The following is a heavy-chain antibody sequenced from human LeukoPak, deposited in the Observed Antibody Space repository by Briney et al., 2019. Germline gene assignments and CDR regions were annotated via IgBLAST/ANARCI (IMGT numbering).Heavy chain of an antibody. V-gene: IGHV4-38-2*02. Sequence: SETLSLTCTVSGYSISSGYYWGWIRQPPGKGLEGIGSIDQSGSTYYNPSLKSRVTISVDTSQNQCSLKLSSVTAADTAVYYCARDFWSGYSFFDYWGQGTLVTVSS. CDR3: ARDFWSGYSFFDY. J-gene: IGHJ4*02. D-gene: IGHD3-3*01. CDR2: IDQSGST. CDR1: GYSISSGYY.